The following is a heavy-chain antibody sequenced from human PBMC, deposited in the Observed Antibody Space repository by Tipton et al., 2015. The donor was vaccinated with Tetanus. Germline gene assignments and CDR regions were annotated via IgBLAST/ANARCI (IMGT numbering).Heavy chain of an antibody. V-gene: IGHV3-15*07. J-gene: IGHJ4*02. CDR3: STSGIVGGGLRVDC. D-gene: IGHD2-15*01. Sequence: SLRLSCAASGIIFTNAWMNWVRQAPGKGLEWVGRVKSKADGGTTDYAAPVKGRFSISRDDSKSTLFLQMNSLKTGDTAVYFCSTSGIVGGGLRVDCWGRGILVTVSS. CDR2: VKSKADGGTT. CDR1: GIIFTNAW.